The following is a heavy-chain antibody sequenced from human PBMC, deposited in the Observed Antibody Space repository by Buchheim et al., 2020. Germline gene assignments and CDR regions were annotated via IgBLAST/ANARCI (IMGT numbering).Heavy chain of an antibody. Sequence: EVQLLESGGGLVQPGGSLRLSCAVSGFTFSSCAMSWVRQAPGTGLEWVSSISGSCGSTYSSDSVKGRFTISKDNSKSTLYLQMNSLRAEDTAIYYCAKLDDTSGYGTMDAFDIWGQGT. CDR1: GFTFSSCA. J-gene: IGHJ3*02. D-gene: IGHD3-22*01. CDR3: AKLDDTSGYGTMDAFDI. CDR2: ISGSCGST. V-gene: IGHV3-23*01.